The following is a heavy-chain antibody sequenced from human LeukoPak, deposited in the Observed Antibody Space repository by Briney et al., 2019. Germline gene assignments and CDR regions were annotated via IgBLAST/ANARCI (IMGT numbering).Heavy chain of an antibody. Sequence: SETLSLTCAVSGGSISSNYWWNWVRQPPGKGLEWIGEIYHSGSTNYNPSLKSRVTIPVDTSKNQFSLKLSSVTAADTAVYYCARGRQYCSGGSCYSWFDYWGQGTLVTVSS. J-gene: IGHJ5*01. CDR2: IYHSGST. CDR3: ARGRQYCSGGSCYSWFDY. D-gene: IGHD2-15*01. V-gene: IGHV4-4*02. CDR1: GGSISSNYW.